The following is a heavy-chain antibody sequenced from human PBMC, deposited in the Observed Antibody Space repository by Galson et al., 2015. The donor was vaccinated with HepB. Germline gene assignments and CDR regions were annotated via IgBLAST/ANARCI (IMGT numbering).Heavy chain of an antibody. CDR2: ISSKSRYT. Sequence: SLRLSCAASGFTFRDYYMSWIRQAPGKGLEWISYISSKSRYTSYADSVKGRFTISRDNAKNSLYLQMNSLRAGDTAVYYCARGGSKTRFGALMTYYYFELWGRGTPITVSS. V-gene: IGHV3-11*06. CDR3: ARGGSKTRFGALMTYYYFEL. D-gene: IGHD3-10*01. J-gene: IGHJ2*01. CDR1: GFTFRDYY.